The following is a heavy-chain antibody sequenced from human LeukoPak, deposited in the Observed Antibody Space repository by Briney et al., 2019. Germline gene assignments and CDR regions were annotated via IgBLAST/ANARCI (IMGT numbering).Heavy chain of an antibody. CDR2: IIPIFGTA. CDR1: GGTFSRYD. Sequence: GSSVTVSCKASGGTFSRYDIRWVRRAPVHGLESMGGIIPIFGTANYAQKFQARVTITADKSTSTAYMELSSLRSEDTAVYYCARSEDWFDPGGQRTLVTVSS. CDR3: ARSEDWFDP. J-gene: IGHJ5*02. V-gene: IGHV1-69*06.